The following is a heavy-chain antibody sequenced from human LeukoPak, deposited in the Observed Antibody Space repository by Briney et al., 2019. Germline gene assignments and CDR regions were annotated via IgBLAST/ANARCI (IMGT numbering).Heavy chain of an antibody. J-gene: IGHJ4*02. CDR3: TRVIVAVPGYFDYFDF. D-gene: IGHD6-19*01. V-gene: IGHV3-7*01. Sequence: EPGGSLRLSCTASGFSFSNHYMRWIRQAPGKGLEWVANINEDGSNKWHLGSVKGRFTVSRDNARNSLYLQMNNLRVEDTAVYYCTRVIVAVPGYFDYFDFWGQGVLVTVSS. CDR1: GFSFSNHY. CDR2: INEDGSNK.